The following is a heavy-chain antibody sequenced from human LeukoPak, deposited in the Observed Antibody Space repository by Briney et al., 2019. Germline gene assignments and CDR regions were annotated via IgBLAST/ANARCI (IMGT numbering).Heavy chain of an antibody. CDR1: GDSIGTSSYY. D-gene: IGHD3-10*01. CDR2: IYYSGST. J-gene: IGHJ5*02. Sequence: SETLSLTCSVSGDSIGTSSYYWGWIRQPPGKGLEWIGTIYYSGSTYYNPSLTSRVTISVDTSKNQFSLKLSSVTAADTAVYYCARLYGSGSYYNARSWFDPWGQGTLVTVSS. CDR3: ARLYGSGSYYNARSWFDP. V-gene: IGHV4-39*01.